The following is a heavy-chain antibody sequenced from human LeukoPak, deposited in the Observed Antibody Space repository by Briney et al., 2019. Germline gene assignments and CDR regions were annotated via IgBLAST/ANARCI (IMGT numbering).Heavy chain of an antibody. CDR1: GYTFTGYY. Sequence: RASVKVSCKASGYTFTGYYMHWVRQAPGQGLEWMGWINPNSGGTNYAQKFQGRVTMTRDTSISTAYMELSRLRSDDTAVYYCATETLLTVAGTPDYWGQGTLVTVSS. CDR2: INPNSGGT. D-gene: IGHD6-19*01. V-gene: IGHV1-2*02. J-gene: IGHJ4*02. CDR3: ATETLLTVAGTPDY.